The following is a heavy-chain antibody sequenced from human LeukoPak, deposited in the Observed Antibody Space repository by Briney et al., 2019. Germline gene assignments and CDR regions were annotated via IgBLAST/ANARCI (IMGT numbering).Heavy chain of an antibody. D-gene: IGHD2-2*01. J-gene: IGHJ4*02. CDR2: ISLNSGSI. CDR3: ARMIGGYCSSTSCSRIDY. V-gene: IGHV3-9*01. CDR1: GFTFDDYA. Sequence: GGSLRLSCAASGFTFDDYAMHWVRQAPGKGLEWVSGISLNSGSIGYADSVKGRFTIYRDNAKNSLYLQMNSLRAEDTALYYCARMIGGYCSSTSCSRIDYWGQGTLVTVSS.